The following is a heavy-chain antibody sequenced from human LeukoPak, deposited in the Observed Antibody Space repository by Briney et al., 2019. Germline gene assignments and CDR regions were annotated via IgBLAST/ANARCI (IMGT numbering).Heavy chain of an antibody. CDR3: ARDLGYCSGGSCYEWFDP. D-gene: IGHD2-15*01. J-gene: IGHJ5*02. Sequence: GGSLRLSCAASGLTFSSYWMSWVRQAPGKGLEWVANIKKDGSEKYYVDSVKGRFTISRDNAKNSLYLQMNSLRADDTAVYYCARDLGYCSGGSCYEWFDPWGQGTLVTVSS. CDR1: GLTFSSYW. V-gene: IGHV3-7*01. CDR2: IKKDGSEK.